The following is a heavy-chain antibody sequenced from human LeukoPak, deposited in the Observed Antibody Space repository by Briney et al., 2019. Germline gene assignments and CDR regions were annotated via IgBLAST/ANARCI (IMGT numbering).Heavy chain of an antibody. CDR2: IIPIFGTA. CDR3: ARGGYDILTGYYKIFDY. CDR1: GGTFSSYA. J-gene: IGHJ4*02. D-gene: IGHD3-9*01. Sequence: SVKVSCKASGGTFSSYAISWVRQAPGQGLEWMGGIIPIFGTANYAQKFQGRVTITADKSTSTAYMELRSLRSEDTAVYYCARGGYDILTGYYKIFDYWGQGTLVTVSS. V-gene: IGHV1-69*06.